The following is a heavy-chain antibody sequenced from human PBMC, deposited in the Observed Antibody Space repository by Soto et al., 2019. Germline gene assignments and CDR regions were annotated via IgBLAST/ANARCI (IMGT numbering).Heavy chain of an antibody. CDR1: GFTFSSYA. J-gene: IGHJ4*02. CDR2: ISYDGSNK. D-gene: IGHD3-10*01. V-gene: IGHV3-30-3*01. Sequence: QVQLVESGGGVVQPGRSLRLSCAASGFTFSSYAMHWVRQAPGKGLEWVAVISYDGSNKYYADSVKGRFTISRDNSKNTLYVQMNSLRAEDTAVYYCARVSWVRGVIPHYWGQGTLVTVSS. CDR3: ARVSWVRGVIPHY.